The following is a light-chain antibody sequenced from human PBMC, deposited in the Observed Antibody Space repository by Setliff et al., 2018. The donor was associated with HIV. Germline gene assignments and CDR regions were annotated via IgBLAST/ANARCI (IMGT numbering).Light chain of an antibody. Sequence: QSALTQPPSVSGSPGQSVTISCIGTSSDVGSYNRVSWYQQSPGTAPKLMIYVVSYRPSEVPDRFSASKSGNTASLTISGLQAEDEADYYCSSYTTSNTYVFGTGTKVTVL. CDR3: SSYTTSNTYV. J-gene: IGLJ1*01. CDR2: VVS. CDR1: SSDVGSYNR. V-gene: IGLV2-18*02.